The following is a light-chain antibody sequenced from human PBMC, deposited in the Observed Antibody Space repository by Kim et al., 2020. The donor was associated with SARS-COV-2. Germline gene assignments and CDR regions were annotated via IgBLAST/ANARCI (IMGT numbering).Light chain of an antibody. J-gene: IGKJ1*01. CDR1: RGISNH. CDR3: QKSDRAPWT. Sequence: DIQMTQSPSTLSASVGDGVTITCRASRGISNHLAWYQQKPGEAPKLLIYAASTLQSGVPSRFRGTGSGTEFTLTISSLQPEDVATYYCQKSDRAPWTFGQGTKVDIK. V-gene: IGKV1-27*01. CDR2: AAS.